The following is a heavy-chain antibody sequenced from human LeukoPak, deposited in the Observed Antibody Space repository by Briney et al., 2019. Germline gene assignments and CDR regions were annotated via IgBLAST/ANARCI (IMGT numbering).Heavy chain of an antibody. V-gene: IGHV3-30*02. CDR1: GFTFSSYG. CDR3: AKDPPGGFGEPPAGYMDV. CDR2: IRYDGSNK. Sequence: PGGSLRLSCAASGFTFSSYGMHWVRQAPGKGLEWVAFIRYDGSNKYYADSVKGRFTISRDNSKNTLYLQMNSLRAEDTAVYYCAKDPPGGFGEPPAGYMDVWGKGTTVTISS. J-gene: IGHJ6*03. D-gene: IGHD3-10*01.